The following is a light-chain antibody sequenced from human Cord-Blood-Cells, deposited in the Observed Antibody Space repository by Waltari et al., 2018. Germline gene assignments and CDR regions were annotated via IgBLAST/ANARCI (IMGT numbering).Light chain of an antibody. CDR2: YDS. CDR1: NIGSKS. CDR3: QVWDSSSDHPV. Sequence: SYVLTQPPSVSVAPGKTARITWWGNNIGSKSVHWYQQQPGQAPVLVIYYDSDRPSGIPERFSGSNSGNTATLTLSRVEAGDEADYYCQVWDSSSDHPVFGGGTKLTVL. J-gene: IGLJ3*02. V-gene: IGLV3-21*04.